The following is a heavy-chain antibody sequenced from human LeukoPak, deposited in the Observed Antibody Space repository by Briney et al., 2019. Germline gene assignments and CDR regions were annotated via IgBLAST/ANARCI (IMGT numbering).Heavy chain of an antibody. CDR2: FDPEDGET. CDR3: ATASPSQWELLRAPDAFDI. Sequence: GASVKVSCKVSGYTLTELSTHWVRQAPGKGLEWMGGFDPEDGETIYAQKFQGRVTMTEDTSTDTAYMELSSLRSEDTAVYYCATASPSQWELLRAPDAFDIWGQGTMVTVSS. V-gene: IGHV1-24*01. D-gene: IGHD1-26*01. J-gene: IGHJ3*02. CDR1: GYTLTELS.